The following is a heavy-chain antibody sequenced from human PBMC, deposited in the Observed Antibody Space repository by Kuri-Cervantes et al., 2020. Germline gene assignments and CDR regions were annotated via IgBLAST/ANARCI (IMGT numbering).Heavy chain of an antibody. CDR2: IYYSGST. D-gene: IGHD5-12*01. V-gene: IGHV4-38-2*02. J-gene: IGHJ4*02. CDR3: ATHYELVDIVATTGFDY. Sequence: GSLRLSRTVSGYSISSGYYWGWIRQPPGKGLEWIGSIYYSGSTYYNPSLKSRVTISVDTSKNQFSLKLSSVTAADTAVYYCATHYELVDIVATTGFDYWGQGTLVTVSS. CDR1: GYSISSGYY.